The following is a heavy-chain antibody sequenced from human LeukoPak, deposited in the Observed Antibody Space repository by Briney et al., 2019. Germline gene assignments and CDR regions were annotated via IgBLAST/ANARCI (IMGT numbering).Heavy chain of an antibody. CDR3: AKDLESSGWYETLDY. CDR1: GFTFRSYA. J-gene: IGHJ4*02. V-gene: IGHV3-23*01. CDR2: IYGSGGSA. Sequence: GGSLRHSRAASGFTFRSYAMSWVREGPGKGPEWGSAIYGSGGSAYYADSVKGRFTISRDNSKNTLYLQMNSLRAEDTAVYYCAKDLESSGWYETLDYWGQGTLVTVSS. D-gene: IGHD6-19*01.